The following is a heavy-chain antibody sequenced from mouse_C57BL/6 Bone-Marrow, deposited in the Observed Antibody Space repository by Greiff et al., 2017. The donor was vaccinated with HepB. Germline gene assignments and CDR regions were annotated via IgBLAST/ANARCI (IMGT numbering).Heavy chain of an antibody. D-gene: IGHD1-1*02. CDR3: ARMGGCPFDY. CDR1: GYTFTSYG. J-gene: IGHJ2*01. CDR2: IYPRSGNT. Sequence: VQLQQSGAELARPGASVKLSCKASGYTFTSYGISWVKQRTGQGLEWIGEIYPRSGNTYYNEKFKGKATLTADKSSSTAYMELRSLTSEDSAVYFCARMGGCPFDYWGQGTTLTVSS. V-gene: IGHV1-81*01.